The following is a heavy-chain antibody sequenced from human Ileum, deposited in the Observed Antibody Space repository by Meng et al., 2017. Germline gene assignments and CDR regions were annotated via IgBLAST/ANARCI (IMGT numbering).Heavy chain of an antibody. CDR1: GGPVSTSDYQ. Sequence: QVQRQESGPGPVRPSESHPLICTVSGGPVSTSDYQWGWIRQPPGKGLEWIGYAGTNYNPSLKSRVTISVDTSKRQFSLKLTSVTAADTAVYYCARDHWGSLDYWGQGILVTVSS. CDR3: ARDHWGSLDY. V-gene: IGHV4-61*08. CDR2: AGT. D-gene: IGHD7-27*01. J-gene: IGHJ4*02.